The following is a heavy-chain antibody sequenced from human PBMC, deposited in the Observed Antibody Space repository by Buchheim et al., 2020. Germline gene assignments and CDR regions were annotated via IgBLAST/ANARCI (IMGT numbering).Heavy chain of an antibody. CDR3: AKDGHNWKYARWFDP. CDR1: GFTFAMYA. D-gene: IGHD1-1*01. Sequence: EVQVLESGGGLVQPGGSLRLSCEASGFTFAMYAVNWVRQAPGSGLEWVSGISSTGGDPFYTDSVQGRFTISRDNSRDTVYLQMNSLRVEDKAVDYCAKDGHNWKYARWFDPWGQGTL. CDR2: ISSTGGDP. V-gene: IGHV3-23*01. J-gene: IGHJ5*02.